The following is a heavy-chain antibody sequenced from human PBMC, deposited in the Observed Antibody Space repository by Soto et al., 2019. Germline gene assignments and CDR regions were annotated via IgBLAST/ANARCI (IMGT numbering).Heavy chain of an antibody. CDR3: ARGVNTIFGVAIDY. D-gene: IGHD3-3*01. V-gene: IGHV1-18*01. J-gene: IGHJ4*02. Sequence: ASVKVSCKASGGTFSSYTISWVRQAPGQGLEWMGWIIAYNGKTNYAQKLQGRVTMTTDTSTSTAYMELRSLGSDDTAVYYCARGVNTIFGVAIDYWGQGTLVTVSS. CDR2: IIAYNGKT. CDR1: GGTFSSYT.